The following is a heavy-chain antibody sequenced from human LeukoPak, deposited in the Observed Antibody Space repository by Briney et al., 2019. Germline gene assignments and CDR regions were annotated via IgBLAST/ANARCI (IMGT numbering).Heavy chain of an antibody. CDR2: MNPNSGNT. J-gene: IGHJ4*02. D-gene: IGHD6-13*01. Sequence: ASVKVSCKASGYTFTSYDINWVRQATGQGLEWMGWMNPNSGNTGYAQKFQGRVTMTRNTSISTAYMELSSLRSDDTAVYYCAREDVAAAGTLDYWGQGTLVTVSS. V-gene: IGHV1-8*01. CDR3: AREDVAAAGTLDY. CDR1: GYTFTSYD.